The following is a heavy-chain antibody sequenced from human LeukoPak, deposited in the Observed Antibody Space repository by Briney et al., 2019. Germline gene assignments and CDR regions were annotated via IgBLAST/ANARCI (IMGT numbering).Heavy chain of an antibody. V-gene: IGHV3-48*02. D-gene: IGHD1-26*01. J-gene: IGHJ4*02. CDR3: ARDLISGAYSFDY. CDR1: GLTLSTYN. CDR2: ISSSSDTI. Sequence: GESLRLSCAASGLTLSTYNMNWVRQAPGKGLEWVSYISSSSDTIYYADSVKGRFTISRDNAKNSLYLQMNSLRDEDTAVYYCARDLISGAYSFDYWGQGTLVTVYS.